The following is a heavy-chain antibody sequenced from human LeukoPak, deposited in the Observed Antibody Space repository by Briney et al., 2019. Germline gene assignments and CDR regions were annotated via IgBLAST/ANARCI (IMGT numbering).Heavy chain of an antibody. V-gene: IGHV3-13*01. J-gene: IGHJ4*02. CDR2: IGTAGDT. Sequence: GGSLRLSCAASGFTFRNYDIHWVRQTTGKGLEWVSGIGTAGDTFYPGSVKGRFTISRDNAKNSMYLQMNSLGVGDTAVYYCARARGYNFDYWGQGTLVTVSS. CDR1: GFTFRNYD. D-gene: IGHD5-18*01. CDR3: ARARGYNFDY.